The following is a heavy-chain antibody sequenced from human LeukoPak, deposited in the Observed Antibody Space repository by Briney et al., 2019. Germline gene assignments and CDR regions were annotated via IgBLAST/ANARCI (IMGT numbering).Heavy chain of an antibody. Sequence: GGSLRLSCAASGFTFSSYWMSWVRQAPGKGLEWVSAISGSGGSTYYADSVKGRFTISRDNSKNTLYLQMNSLRAEDTAVYYCAKEGGDYYYYGMNVWGQGTTVTVSS. J-gene: IGHJ6*02. CDR1: GFTFSSYW. CDR2: ISGSGGST. V-gene: IGHV3-23*01. CDR3: AKEGGDYYYYGMNV. D-gene: IGHD2-15*01.